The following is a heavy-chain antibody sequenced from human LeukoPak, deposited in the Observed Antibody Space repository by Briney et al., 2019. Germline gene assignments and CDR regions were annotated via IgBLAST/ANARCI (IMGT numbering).Heavy chain of an antibody. V-gene: IGHV3-21*04. CDR2: ISSSSSYI. CDR3: AKERRRGIVVGATSFDY. J-gene: IGHJ4*02. D-gene: IGHD1-26*01. CDR1: GFTFSSYS. Sequence: GGSLRLSCAASGFTFSSYSMNWVRQAPGKGLEWVSSISSSSSYIYYADSVKGRFTISRDNAKNSLYLQMNSLRAEDTAVYYCAKERRRGIVVGATSFDYWGQGTLVTVSS.